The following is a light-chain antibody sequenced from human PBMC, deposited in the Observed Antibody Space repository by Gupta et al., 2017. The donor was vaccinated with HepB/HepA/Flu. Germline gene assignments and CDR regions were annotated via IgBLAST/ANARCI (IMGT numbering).Light chain of an antibody. J-gene: IGLJ1*01. Sequence: QSALTQPASVSWSRGQSITISCTGTSSDVGGYNYVSWYQQHPGKAPQFIIFDVSNRPSGISDRFSGSKSGNTASLTISGLQAEDEADYYCASYTTTNSLVFGTGTKVTVL. CDR3: ASYTTTNSLV. CDR1: SSDVGGYNY. V-gene: IGLV2-14*01. CDR2: DVS.